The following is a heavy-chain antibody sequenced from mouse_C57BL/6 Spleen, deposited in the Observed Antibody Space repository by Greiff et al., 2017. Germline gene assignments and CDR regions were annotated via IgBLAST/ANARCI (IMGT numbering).Heavy chain of an antibody. CDR1: GYAFGSYW. CDR2: IYPGDGDT. Sequence: LQQSGASVKISCKASGYAFGSYWMNWVKQSPGKGLEWIGQIYPGDGDTNYNGEFKGKATLTADKSSSTAYMQLSSLTSEDSAVYFCARGKDYAMDDWGQGTSVTVSS. V-gene: IGHV1-80*01. CDR3: ARGKDYAMDD. J-gene: IGHJ4*01.